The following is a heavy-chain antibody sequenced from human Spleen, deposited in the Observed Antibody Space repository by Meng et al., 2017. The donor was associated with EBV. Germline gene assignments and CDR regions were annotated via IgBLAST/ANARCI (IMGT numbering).Heavy chain of an antibody. D-gene: IGHD2-15*01. CDR2: MNPNSGNT. J-gene: IGHJ4*02. CDR3: GRGIRNQLFSDY. V-gene: IGHV1-8*01. Sequence: QGQLVQSGAEGKKPGDSVKVPCKASGYTFSDYDFTWVRQASGKGLEWMGWMNPNSGNTGFARKFRGRVTVTKDSSISTAYMELSSLTSDDTAVYFCGRGIRNQLFSDYWGQGTLVTVSS. CDR1: GYTFSDYD.